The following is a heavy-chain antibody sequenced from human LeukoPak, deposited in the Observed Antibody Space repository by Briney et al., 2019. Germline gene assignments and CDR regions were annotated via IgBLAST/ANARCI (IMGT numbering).Heavy chain of an antibody. J-gene: IGHJ4*02. CDR1: GFTFSAYA. CDR2: IGSDNKP. CDR3: ARGGIASTGLDY. D-gene: IGHD6-13*01. V-gene: IGHV3-23*05. Sequence: GGSLRLSCEASGFTFSAYAMTWVRQAPGKGLEWVSSIGSDNKPHYSESVKGRFAISRDNSKNTLYLQMNSPRAEDTAVYYCARGGIASTGLDYWGQGTLVTVSS.